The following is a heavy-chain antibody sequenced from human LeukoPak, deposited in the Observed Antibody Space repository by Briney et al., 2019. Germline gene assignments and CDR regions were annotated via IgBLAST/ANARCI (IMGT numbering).Heavy chain of an antibody. J-gene: IGHJ4*02. D-gene: IGHD3-16*01. Sequence: PGGSLRLSCAASGFTFSNAWMTWVRQAPGKGLEWVSLISTGGIMHYAHSVKGRFTISRDNSKNTLYLQMNSPRVEDTAVYYCARGGGFMIEGWGLGALVTVSS. V-gene: IGHV3-66*01. CDR1: GFTFSNAW. CDR3: ARGGGFMIEG. CDR2: ISTGGIM.